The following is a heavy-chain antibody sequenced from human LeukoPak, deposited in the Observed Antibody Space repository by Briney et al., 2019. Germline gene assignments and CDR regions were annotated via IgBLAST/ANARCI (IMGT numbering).Heavy chain of an antibody. D-gene: IGHD3-9*01. Sequence: GGSLRLSCVASGFTFSRHDMNWVRQAPGKGLEWVAVISYDGSNKYYADSVKGRFTISRDNSKNTLYLQMNSLRVEDTAVYYCALGLVTDYWGQGTLVTVSS. CDR2: ISYDGSNK. CDR1: GFTFSRHD. V-gene: IGHV3-30*03. CDR3: ALGLVTDY. J-gene: IGHJ4*02.